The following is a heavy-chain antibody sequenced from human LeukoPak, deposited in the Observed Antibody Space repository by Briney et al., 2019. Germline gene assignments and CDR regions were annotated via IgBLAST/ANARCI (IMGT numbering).Heavy chain of an antibody. D-gene: IGHD6-13*01. CDR3: ARGNFPGIAAAGYFDY. Sequence: GGSLRLSCAASGFTFSSYSMNWVRQAPGKGLEWVSSISSSSSYIYYADSVKGRFTISRDNAKNSLYLQMNSLRAEDTAVYYCARGNFPGIAAAGYFDYWGQGTLVTVSS. J-gene: IGHJ4*02. V-gene: IGHV3-21*01. CDR1: GFTFSSYS. CDR2: ISSSSSYI.